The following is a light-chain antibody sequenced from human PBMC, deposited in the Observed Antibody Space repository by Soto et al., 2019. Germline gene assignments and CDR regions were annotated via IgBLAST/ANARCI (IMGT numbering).Light chain of an antibody. CDR3: QQANSFPFT. CDR2: ATS. CDR1: QAISSW. V-gene: IGKV1-12*01. J-gene: IGKJ2*01. Sequence: DIQMTQSPSSVSASVGDRVTITCRASQAISSWLAGYQQKPGKAPKLLIYATSTLQSGVPSRFSGSSSGSDFTLTISSLQPEDFATYYCQQANSFPFTFGQGPKLEIK.